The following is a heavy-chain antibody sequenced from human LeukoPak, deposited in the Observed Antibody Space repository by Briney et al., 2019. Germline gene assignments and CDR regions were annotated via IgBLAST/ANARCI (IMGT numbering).Heavy chain of an antibody. CDR2: FDPGDGET. V-gene: IGHV1-24*01. J-gene: IGHJ6*02. CDR3: ATDSGSRVYYYYGMDV. D-gene: IGHD3-10*01. CDR1: GYTLTELS. Sequence: ASVKVSCKVSGYTLTELSMHWVRQAPGKGLEWMGGFDPGDGETIYAQKFQGRVTMTEDTSTDTAYMELSSLRSEDTAVYYCATDSGSRVYYYYGMDVWGQGTTVTVSS.